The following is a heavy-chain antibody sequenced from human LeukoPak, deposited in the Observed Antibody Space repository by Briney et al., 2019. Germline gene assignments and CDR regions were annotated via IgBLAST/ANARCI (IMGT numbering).Heavy chain of an antibody. CDR3: VKDSRSGSYLFDY. J-gene: IGHJ4*02. CDR1: GFTFSSYG. CDR2: LLYDGSKK. D-gene: IGHD1-26*01. V-gene: IGHV3-30*18. Sequence: GGSLRLSCAASGFTFSSYGMYWVRQAPGKGLEWVAVLLYDGSKKYYADSVKGRFTISRDNSKNSLYLQMNSLRAEDTALYYCVKDSRSGSYLFDYWGQGTLVTVSS.